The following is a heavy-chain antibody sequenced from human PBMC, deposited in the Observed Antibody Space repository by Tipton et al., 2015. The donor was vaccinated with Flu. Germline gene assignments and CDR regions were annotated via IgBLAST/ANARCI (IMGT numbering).Heavy chain of an antibody. V-gene: IGHV1-3*03. J-gene: IGHJ5*02. Sequence: QLVQSGPEVKKPGASVKVSCKASGYTFTSYAMHWVRQAPGQRLEWMGWINAGNGNTKYSQEFQGRVTITRDTSASTAYMELSSLRSEDMAVYYCARSIAAAGSGWFDPWGQGTLVTVSS. CDR1: GYTFTSYA. D-gene: IGHD6-13*01. CDR3: ARSIAAAGSGWFDP. CDR2: INAGNGNT.